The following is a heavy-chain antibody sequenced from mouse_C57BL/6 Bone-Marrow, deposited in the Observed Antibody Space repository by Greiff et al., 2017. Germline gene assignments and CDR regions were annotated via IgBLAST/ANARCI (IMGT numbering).Heavy chain of an antibody. V-gene: IGHV5-6*01. Sequence: EVKLVESGGDLVKPGGSLKLSCAASGFTFSSYGMSWVRQTPDKRLEWVATISSGGSYTYYPDSVKGRFTISRDNAKNTLYLQMSSLKSADTAMYYCARQSEAMDYWGQGTSVTVSS. CDR3: ARQSEAMDY. CDR1: GFTFSSYG. J-gene: IGHJ4*01. CDR2: ISSGGSYT.